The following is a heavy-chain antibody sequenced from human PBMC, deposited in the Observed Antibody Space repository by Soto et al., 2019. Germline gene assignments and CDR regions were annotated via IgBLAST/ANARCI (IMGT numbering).Heavy chain of an antibody. V-gene: IGHV1-18*01. D-gene: IGHD5-18*01. CDR2: ISAYNGNT. Sequence: QVQLVQSGAEVKNPGASVKIYGKASGYTFNSYGINWVRQAPGQGLEWMGWISAYNGNTNYPQKVQGRVTMTADTSTSTVYMELRSLTSDDTAMYYCARQGYSYGPGYFDFWGHGTLVTVSS. CDR1: GYTFNSYG. J-gene: IGHJ4*01. CDR3: ARQGYSYGPGYFDF.